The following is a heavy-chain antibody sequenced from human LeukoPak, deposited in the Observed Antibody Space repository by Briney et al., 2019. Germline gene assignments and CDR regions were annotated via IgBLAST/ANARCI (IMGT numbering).Heavy chain of an antibody. Sequence: SETLSLTCTVSGGSISSYYWSWIRRPPGKGLEWIGYIYTSGSTNYNPSLKSRVTISVDTSKNQFSLKLSSVSAADTAVYYCARPPGDSSSGWYFDYWGQGTLVTVSS. CDR2: IYTSGST. J-gene: IGHJ4*02. CDR3: ARPPGDSSSGWYFDY. V-gene: IGHV4-4*09. D-gene: IGHD6-13*01. CDR1: GGSISSYY.